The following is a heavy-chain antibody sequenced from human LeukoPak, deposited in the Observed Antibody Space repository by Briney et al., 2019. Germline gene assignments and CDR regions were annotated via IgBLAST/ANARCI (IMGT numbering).Heavy chain of an antibody. CDR1: GGSLSGYY. V-gene: IGHV4-34*01. D-gene: IGHD2-15*01. Sequence: SETLSLTCAVYGGSLSGYYWTWIRQSPGKGLEWIGEIDHSGRTIYNPSLKSRVTMSVDTSKNQFSLMLSSVTAADTAVYYCAGRNCDGGTCFFDYWGQGTLVTVSS. CDR3: AGRNCDGGTCFFDY. CDR2: IDHSGRT. J-gene: IGHJ4*02.